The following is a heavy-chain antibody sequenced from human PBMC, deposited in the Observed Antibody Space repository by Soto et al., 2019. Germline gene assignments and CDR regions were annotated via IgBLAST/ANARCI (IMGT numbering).Heavy chain of an antibody. CDR2: INSDGSST. CDR3: ATVVITTGGFDY. J-gene: IGHJ4*02. Sequence: EVQLVESGGGLVQPGGSLRLSCAASGFTFSSYWMHWVRQAPGKGLVWVSRINSDGSSTSYADSVKGRFTISRDNAKNTLYLQMNSLRAEDTAEYYCATVVITTGGFDYWGQGTLVTVSS. CDR1: GFTFSSYW. V-gene: IGHV3-74*01. D-gene: IGHD3-22*01.